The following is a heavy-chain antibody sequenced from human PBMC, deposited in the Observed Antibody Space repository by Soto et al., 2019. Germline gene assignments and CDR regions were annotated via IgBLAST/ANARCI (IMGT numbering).Heavy chain of an antibody. D-gene: IGHD2-21*01. J-gene: IGHJ6*02. CDR2: INPSSGAT. CDR1: GYSFTDYY. V-gene: IGHV1-2*02. Sequence: GASVKVSCKASGYSFTDYYIHWVRQAPGQGLEWMGWINPSSGATKYAQNFQGRVTMTRVTSIRTAYMVLGSLRSGDTALYYCAKDTNIVGGTGVLDFWGQGTSVTVSS. CDR3: AKDTNIVGGTGVLDF.